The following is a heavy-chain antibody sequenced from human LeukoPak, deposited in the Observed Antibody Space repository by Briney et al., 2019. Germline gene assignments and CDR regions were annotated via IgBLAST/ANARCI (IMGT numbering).Heavy chain of an antibody. V-gene: IGHV3-23*01. J-gene: IGHJ1*01. CDR3: ARDNAAAGLPLQH. D-gene: IGHD6-13*01. CDR1: GFTFSSYA. CDR2: ISGSGGST. Sequence: GGSLRLSCAASGFTFSSYAMSWVRQAPGKGLEWASAISGSGGSTYYADSVKGRFTISRDNSKNTLYLQMNSLRAEDTAVYYCARDNAAAGLPLQHWGQGTLVTVSS.